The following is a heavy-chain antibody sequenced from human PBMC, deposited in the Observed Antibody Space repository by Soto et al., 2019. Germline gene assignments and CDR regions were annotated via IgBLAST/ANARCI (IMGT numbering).Heavy chain of an antibody. CDR2: INPNSGGT. CDR3: ARVLADTGPHDAFDI. V-gene: IGHV1-2*04. J-gene: IGHJ3*02. Sequence: GASVKVSCKASGYTFTGYYMHWVRQAPGQGLEWMGWINPNSGGTNYAQKFQGWVTMTRDTSISTAYMELSRLRSDDTAVYYCARVLADTGPHDAFDIWGQGTMVTVSS. CDR1: GYTFTGYY. D-gene: IGHD6-19*01.